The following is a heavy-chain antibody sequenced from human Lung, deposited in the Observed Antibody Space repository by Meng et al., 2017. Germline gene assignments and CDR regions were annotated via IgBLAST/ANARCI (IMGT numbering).Heavy chain of an antibody. J-gene: IGHJ4*02. D-gene: IGHD4-17*01. CDR2: ISHSGNT. V-gene: IGHV4-4*02. CDR3: ARNGAYCLHS. Sequence: QGHRQGSGPRLVKPSETLSLTCAGSGGSISSGNWWSWVRQPPGKGLEWIGEISHSGNTNYSPSFRGRVTMSVGRSRDQFSLELNSVTAADTAVYFCARNGAYCLHSWGQGTLVTVSS. CDR1: GGSISSGNW.